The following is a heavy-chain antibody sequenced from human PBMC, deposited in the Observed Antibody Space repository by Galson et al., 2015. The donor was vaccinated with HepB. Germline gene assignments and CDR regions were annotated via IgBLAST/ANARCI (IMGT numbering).Heavy chain of an antibody. Sequence: QSGAEVKKPGESLKTSCKGSGDSFTNYWVAWVRQLPGRGLEWMGMVDPGDSETRYSPSFQGQVTISVDKSITTAYLQWSSLKASDTAMYYCARGPRAHKWDTGVGDYWGQGTRLTVSS. J-gene: IGHJ4*02. V-gene: IGHV5-51*03. D-gene: IGHD1-26*01. CDR2: VDPGDSET. CDR3: ARGPRAHKWDTGVGDY. CDR1: GDSFTNYW.